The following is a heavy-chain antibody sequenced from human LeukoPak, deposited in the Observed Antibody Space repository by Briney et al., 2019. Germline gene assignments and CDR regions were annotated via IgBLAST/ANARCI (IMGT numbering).Heavy chain of an antibody. CDR2: IYYSGST. D-gene: IGHD2-2*01. CDR3: ARRVFSSNASFDY. J-gene: IGHJ4*02. V-gene: IGHV4-59*08. Sequence: PSETLSLTCTVSGGSISGYYWSWIRQPPEKGLEWVGYIYYSGSTNYNPSLKSRVTISVDTSKNQFSLKLSSVTAADTAVYYCARRVFSSNASFDYWGQGTLVTVSS. CDR1: GGSISGYY.